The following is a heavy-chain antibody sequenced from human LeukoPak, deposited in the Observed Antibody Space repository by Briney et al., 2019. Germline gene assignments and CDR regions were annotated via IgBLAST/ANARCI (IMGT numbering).Heavy chain of an antibody. V-gene: IGHV1-69*13. CDR1: GGTFSSYA. J-gene: IGHJ4*02. D-gene: IGHD6-19*01. Sequence: SVKVSCKASGGTFSSYAISWVRQAPGQGREWMGGIIPIFGTANYAQKFQGRVTITADESTSTAYMELSSLRSEDTAVYYCASKTRAQGIAVAGTDYWGQGTLVTVSS. CDR3: ASKTRAQGIAVAGTDY. CDR2: IIPIFGTA.